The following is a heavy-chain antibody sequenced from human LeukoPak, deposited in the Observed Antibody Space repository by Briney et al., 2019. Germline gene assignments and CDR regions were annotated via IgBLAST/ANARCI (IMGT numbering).Heavy chain of an antibody. V-gene: IGHV1-2*02. CDR2: INANSGGT. CDR3: ARDCGYDSQRMNYFDY. J-gene: IGHJ4*02. CDR1: GYTFTAYY. Sequence: ASVKVSCKASGYTFTAYYMHWVRQAPGQGLEWTGWINANSGGTDYAQKFQGRVTMTRDTSTSTAYMELSSLRSDDTAVYYCARDCGYDSQRMNYFDYWGQGTPVTVSS. D-gene: IGHD5-12*01.